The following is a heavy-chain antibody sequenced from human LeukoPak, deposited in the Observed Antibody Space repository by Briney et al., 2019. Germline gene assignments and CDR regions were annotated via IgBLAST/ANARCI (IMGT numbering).Heavy chain of an antibody. CDR2: INHSGST. D-gene: IGHD3-3*01. J-gene: IGHJ5*02. V-gene: IGHV4-34*01. CDR3: ARGGPYYDFWSGYRRTPDHWFDP. CDR1: GGSFSGYY. Sequence: SETLSLTCAAYGGSFSGYYWSWIRQPPGKGLEWIGEINHSGSTNYNPSLKSRVTISVDTSKNQFSLKLSSVTAADTAVYYCARGGPYYDFWSGYRRTPDHWFDPWGQGTLVTVSS.